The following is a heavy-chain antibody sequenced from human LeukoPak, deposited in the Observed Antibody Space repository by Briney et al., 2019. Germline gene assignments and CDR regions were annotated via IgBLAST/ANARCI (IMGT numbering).Heavy chain of an antibody. J-gene: IGHJ5*02. CDR1: GYSISSGYY. CDR3: ARDGRRYYGSGSYYWFDP. V-gene: IGHV4-38-2*02. D-gene: IGHD3-10*01. Sequence: SETLSLTCTVSGYSISSGYYWGWIRQPPGKGLEWIGTIFHSGSTYYNKSLKSRVTMSVDTSKNQFSLKLSSVTAADTAVYYCARDGRRYYGSGSYYWFDPWGQGTLVTVSS. CDR2: IFHSGST.